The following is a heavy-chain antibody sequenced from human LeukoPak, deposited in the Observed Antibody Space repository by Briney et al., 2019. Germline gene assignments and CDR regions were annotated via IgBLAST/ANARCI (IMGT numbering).Heavy chain of an antibody. V-gene: IGHV3-21*01. CDR3: ARDHDGGSYFYPQDFDY. CDR2: ISSSSSYI. J-gene: IGHJ4*02. D-gene: IGHD1-26*01. Sequence: GGSLRLSCAASGFTFSSYSMNWVRQAPGKGLEWVSSISSSSSYIYYADSVKGRFTISRDNAKNSLYLQMNSLRAEDTAVCYCARDHDGGSYFYPQDFDYWGQGTLVTVSS. CDR1: GFTFSSYS.